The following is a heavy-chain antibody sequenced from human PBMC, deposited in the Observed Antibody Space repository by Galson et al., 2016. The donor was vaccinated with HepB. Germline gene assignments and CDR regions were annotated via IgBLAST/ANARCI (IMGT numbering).Heavy chain of an antibody. V-gene: IGHV3-66*01. Sequence: SLRLSCAASGFTVTNNYMSWVRQAPGKGLEWVSILYDSGSPYYADSVKGRFTISRDNSKNTLYLQMNSLRAEDTAVYYCARVLVVRGSIDAFDLWGKGTMGTVSS. D-gene: IGHD2-2*01. CDR3: ARVLVVRGSIDAFDL. J-gene: IGHJ3*01. CDR1: GFTVTNNY. CDR2: LYDSGSP.